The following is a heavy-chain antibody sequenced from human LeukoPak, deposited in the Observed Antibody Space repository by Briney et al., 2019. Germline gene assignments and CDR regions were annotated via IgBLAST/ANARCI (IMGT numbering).Heavy chain of an antibody. Sequence: PSQTLSLTCAVSGASINIGGFYWSWIRQPPGKGLEWIGYRSHTGGTYYSPSLESRVTISFDTSKNHFSLSLRSLTAADTAVYFCARVVVRGEYFDYWGQGTLLTVSS. D-gene: IGHD3-10*01. CDR3: ARVVVRGEYFDY. V-gene: IGHV4-31*11. CDR2: RSHTGGT. CDR1: GASINIGGFY. J-gene: IGHJ4*02.